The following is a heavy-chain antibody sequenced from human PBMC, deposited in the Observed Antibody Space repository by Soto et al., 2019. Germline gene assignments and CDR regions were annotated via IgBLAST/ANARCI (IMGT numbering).Heavy chain of an antibody. D-gene: IGHD1-26*01. V-gene: IGHV1-18*01. Sequence: QLVQSGAEVKEPGASVKVSCKASGYTFSSYVISWVRQAPGQGLEWMGWISAYNDNINYAQKFQGRVTMTTDTAKSTGYMVLKRLISDDTAVYYCAWKTSGSYYENFGYWGQGTLVTVSS. J-gene: IGHJ4*02. CDR3: AWKTSGSYYENFGY. CDR2: ISAYNDNI. CDR1: GYTFSSYV.